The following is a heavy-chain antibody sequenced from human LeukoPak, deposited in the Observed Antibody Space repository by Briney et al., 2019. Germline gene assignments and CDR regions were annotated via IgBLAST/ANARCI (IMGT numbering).Heavy chain of an antibody. CDR2: ISSSGSTI. CDR1: GFTFSSYE. D-gene: IGHD3-9*01. Sequence: GGSLRLSCAASGFTFSSYEMNWVRQAPGKGLEWVSYISSSGSTIYYADSVKGRFTISRDNAKNSLYLQMNSLRAEDTAVYYCAKGLYDWLSDTDYWGQGTLVSVYS. V-gene: IGHV3-48*03. CDR3: AKGLYDWLSDTDY. J-gene: IGHJ4*02.